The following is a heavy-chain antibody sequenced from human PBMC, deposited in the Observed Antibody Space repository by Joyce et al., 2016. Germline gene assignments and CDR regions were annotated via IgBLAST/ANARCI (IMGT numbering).Heavy chain of an antibody. Sequence: QIQLQESGPRLVKTSVTLSLICDVSGVPINAYHWPWIRDSPGKGLEWLGFMSASGGATYNPALKSLLSLSLDTSKNQFSMCLSSVTAADTATYYCARGNCGDDCSPTDNFGLDVRGQGTTVIASS. J-gene: IGHJ6*02. CDR1: GVPINAYH. V-gene: IGHV4-4*08. D-gene: IGHD2-21*02. CDR3: ARGNCGDDCSPTDNFGLDV. CDR2: MSASGGA.